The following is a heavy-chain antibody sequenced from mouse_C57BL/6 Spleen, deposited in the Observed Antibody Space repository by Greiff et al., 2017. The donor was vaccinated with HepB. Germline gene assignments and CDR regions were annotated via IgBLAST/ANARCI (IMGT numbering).Heavy chain of an antibody. CDR2: IYPGGGYT. V-gene: IGHV1-63*01. Sequence: VQLQQSGAELVRPGTSVKMSCKASGYTFTNYWIGWAKQRPGHGLEWIGDIYPGGGYTNYNEKFKGKATPTADKSSSTAYMQFSSLTSEDSAIYYCARGTGVYAMDYWGQGTSVTVSS. D-gene: IGHD4-1*01. J-gene: IGHJ4*01. CDR1: GYTFTNYW. CDR3: ARGTGVYAMDY.